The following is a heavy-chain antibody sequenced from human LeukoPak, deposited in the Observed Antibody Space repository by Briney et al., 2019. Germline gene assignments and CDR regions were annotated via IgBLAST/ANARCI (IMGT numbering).Heavy chain of an antibody. J-gene: IGHJ4*02. V-gene: IGHV3-30*02. CDR1: GFTFSSYG. CDR2: IRYDGSNK. CDR3: ARDYRGYRAPYYFDY. Sequence: GGSLRLSCAASGFTFSSYGMHWVRQAPGKGLEWVAFIRYDGSNKYYADSVKGRFTISRDNSKNTLYLQMNSLRAEDTAVYYCARDYRGYRAPYYFDYWGQGTLVTVSS. D-gene: IGHD2-15*01.